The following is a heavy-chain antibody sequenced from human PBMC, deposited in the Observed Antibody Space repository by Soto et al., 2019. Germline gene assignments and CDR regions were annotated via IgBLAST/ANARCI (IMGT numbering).Heavy chain of an antibody. V-gene: IGHV3-23*01. J-gene: IGHJ4*02. CDR3: AKVGIGMFSHKHHFDH. Sequence: GGSLRLSCTASGFTFSSFGMAWVRQAPGKGLEWVSAISGSGDSSYYADSVKDRFTISRDNPTNTLYLQMNNLRAEDTAVYYCAKVGIGMFSHKHHFDHWGQGTQVTVSS. D-gene: IGHD2-2*03. CDR2: ISGSGDSS. CDR1: GFTFSSFG.